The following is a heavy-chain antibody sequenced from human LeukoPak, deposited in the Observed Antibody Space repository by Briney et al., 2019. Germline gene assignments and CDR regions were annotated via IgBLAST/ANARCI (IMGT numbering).Heavy chain of an antibody. V-gene: IGHV1-18*01. CDR3: ARDDYYDSSGYYSL. D-gene: IGHD3-22*01. Sequence: ASVKVSCKASGYTFTSYGISWVRQAPGQGLEWMGWISAYNGNTNYAQKLQGRVTMTTDTSTSTAYMELRSLRSDDTAVYYCARDDYYDSSGYYSLWGQGTLVTVSS. CDR1: GYTFTSYG. CDR2: ISAYNGNT. J-gene: IGHJ1*01.